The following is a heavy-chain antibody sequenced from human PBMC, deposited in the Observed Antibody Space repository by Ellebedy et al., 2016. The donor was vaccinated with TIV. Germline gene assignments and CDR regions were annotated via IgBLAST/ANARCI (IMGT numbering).Heavy chain of an antibody. CDR1: GFTFSNYW. CDR3: AREEYSGSYDY. CDR2: ISYDGSNK. D-gene: IGHD1-26*01. J-gene: IGHJ4*02. Sequence: GGSLRLSCGTSGFTFSNYWMTWVRQAPGKGLEWVAVISYDGSNKYYADSVKGRFTISRDNAKNSLYLQMNSLRAEDTAVYYCAREEYSGSYDYWGQGTLVTVSS. V-gene: IGHV3-30-3*01.